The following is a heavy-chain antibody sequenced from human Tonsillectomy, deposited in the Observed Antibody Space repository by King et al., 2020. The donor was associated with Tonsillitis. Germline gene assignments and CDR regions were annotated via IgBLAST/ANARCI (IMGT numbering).Heavy chain of an antibody. CDR1: GGSISSYY. V-gene: IGHV4-59*01. CDR3: ARDLGYYGSGSFNWFDP. J-gene: IGHJ5*02. CDR2: IYYSGST. D-gene: IGHD3-10*01. Sequence: VQLQESGPGLVKPSETLSLTCTVSGGSISSYYWSWIRQPPGKGLEWIGYIYYSGSTNCNPSLKSRVTISVDTTKNQFSLNLSSVTAADTAVYYCARDLGYYGSGSFNWFDPWGQGTLVTVSS.